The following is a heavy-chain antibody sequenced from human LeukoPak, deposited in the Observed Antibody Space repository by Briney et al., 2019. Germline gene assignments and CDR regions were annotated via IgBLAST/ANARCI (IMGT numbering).Heavy chain of an antibody. J-gene: IGHJ3*02. CDR1: GITASSYA. V-gene: IGHV3-23*01. D-gene: IGHD4-17*01. Sequence: QPGGSLRLSCAASGITASSYAMTWVRQAPGKGLEWVSTISGSGDRTLYADSVKGRFTISRDNFKNSLYLQMNSLRAEDTALYHCAKDPNGDYIGAFDMWRQGTMVTVPS. CDR2: ISGSGDRT. CDR3: AKDPNGDYIGAFDM.